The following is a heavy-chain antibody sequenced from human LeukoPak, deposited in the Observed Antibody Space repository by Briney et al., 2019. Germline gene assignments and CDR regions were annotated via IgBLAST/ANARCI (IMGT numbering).Heavy chain of an antibody. J-gene: IGHJ5*02. CDR2: INHSGST. V-gene: IGHV4-34*01. CDR1: GGSFSGYY. Sequence: PSETLSLTCAVYGGSFSGYYWSWIRQPPGKGLEWIGEINHSGSTNYNPSLKSRVTISVDTSKNQFSLKLSSVTAADTAVYYCARGGHGDNWFDPWGQGTLVTVSS. D-gene: IGHD3-10*01. CDR3: ARGGHGDNWFDP.